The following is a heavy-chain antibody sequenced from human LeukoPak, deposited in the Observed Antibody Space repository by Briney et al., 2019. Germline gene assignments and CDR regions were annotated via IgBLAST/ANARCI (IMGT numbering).Heavy chain of an antibody. CDR2: IYYSGST. Sequence: KPSETLSLTCTVSGGSISSYYWSWIRQPPGKGLEWIGYIYYSGSTNYNPSLKSRVTISVDTSKNQFSLKLSSVTAADTAVYYCARQFRRITMVRGVKGYFDYWGQGTLVTVSS. J-gene: IGHJ4*02. CDR3: ARQFRRITMVRGVKGYFDY. D-gene: IGHD3-10*01. V-gene: IGHV4-59*08. CDR1: GGSISSYY.